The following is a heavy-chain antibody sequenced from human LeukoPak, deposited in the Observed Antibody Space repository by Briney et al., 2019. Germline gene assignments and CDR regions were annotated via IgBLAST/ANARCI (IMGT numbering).Heavy chain of an antibody. J-gene: IGHJ4*02. Sequence: PGGSLRLSCAASGFTFSSYSMNWVRQAPGKGLEWVSYTSSSSDPIYYADSVKGRFTISRDSAKNSLYLKMNSLRAEDTAVYYCARAYGGNPFDYWGRGTLVTVSS. D-gene: IGHD4-23*01. CDR3: ARAYGGNPFDY. CDR2: TSSSSDPI. CDR1: GFTFSSYS. V-gene: IGHV3-48*01.